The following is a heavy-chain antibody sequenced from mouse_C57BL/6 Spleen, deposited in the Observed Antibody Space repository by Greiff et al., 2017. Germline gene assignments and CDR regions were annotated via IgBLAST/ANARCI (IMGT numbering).Heavy chain of an antibody. CDR2: INYDGSST. Sequence: EVMLVESEGGLVQPGSSMKLSCTASGFTFSDYYMAWVRQVPEKGLEWVANINYDGSSTYYLDSLKSRFIISRDNAKNILYLQMSSLKSEDTATYYCAREDGNYSYWYFDVWGTGTTVTVSS. CDR3: AREDGNYSYWYFDV. D-gene: IGHD2-1*01. CDR1: GFTFSDYY. V-gene: IGHV5-16*01. J-gene: IGHJ1*03.